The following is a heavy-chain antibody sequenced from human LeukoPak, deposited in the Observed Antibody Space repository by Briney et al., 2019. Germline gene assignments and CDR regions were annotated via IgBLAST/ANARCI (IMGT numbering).Heavy chain of an antibody. CDR2: ISGTGGST. J-gene: IGHJ4*02. Sequence: GGSLRLSCTASGFTFSSYAMSWVRQAPGKGLEWVSVISGTGGSTNHADSVKGRFTISRDNSKNTLYLQMNSLRAEDTAVYYCAKESGDDSSGYYEVFDYWGQGTLVTVSS. CDR3: AKESGDDSSGYYEVFDY. CDR1: GFTFSSYA. D-gene: IGHD3-22*01. V-gene: IGHV3-23*01.